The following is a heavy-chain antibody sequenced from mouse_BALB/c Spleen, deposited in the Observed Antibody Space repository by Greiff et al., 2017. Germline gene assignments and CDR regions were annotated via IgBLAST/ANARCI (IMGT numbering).Heavy chain of an antibody. Sequence: VQLKESGPELVKPGASVKISCKASGYSFTGYFMNWVMQSHGKSLEWIGRINPYNGDTFYNQKFKGKATLTVDKSSSTAHMELRSLASEDSAVYYCAREDDGYWYFDVWGAGTTVTVSS. CDR2: INPYNGDT. CDR3: AREDDGYWYFDV. CDR1: GYSFTGYF. J-gene: IGHJ1*01. D-gene: IGHD2-12*01. V-gene: IGHV1-20*02.